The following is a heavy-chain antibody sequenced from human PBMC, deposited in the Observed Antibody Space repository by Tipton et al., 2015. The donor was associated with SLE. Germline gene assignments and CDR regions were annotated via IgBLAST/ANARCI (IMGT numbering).Heavy chain of an antibody. J-gene: IGHJ4*02. CDR3: ASMMTYNYGTSGYYFYY. D-gene: IGHD3-22*01. V-gene: IGHV4-31*03. CDR2: IYYSGKS. Sequence: TLSLTCNVSGGSISSGAYYWSWIRQHPGKGLEWIGNIYYSGKSNSNPALKSRITISVDTSKSQFSLRLSSVTAADTAVYYCASMMTYNYGTSGYYFYYWGQGTLVTVSS. CDR1: GGSISSGAYY.